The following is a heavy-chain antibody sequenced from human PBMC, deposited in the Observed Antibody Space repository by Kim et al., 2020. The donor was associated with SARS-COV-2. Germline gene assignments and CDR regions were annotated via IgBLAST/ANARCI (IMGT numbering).Heavy chain of an antibody. CDR1: GFTFSSYW. V-gene: IGHV3-7*01. CDR3: ARVTVSGSYYPYYFDY. Sequence: GGSLRLSCAASGFTFSSYWMSWVRQAPGKGLEWVANIKQDGSEKYYVDSVKGRFTIPRDNAKNSLYLQMNSLRAEDTAVYYCARVTVSGSYYPYYFDYWGQGTLVTVSS. CDR2: IKQDGSEK. D-gene: IGHD3-10*01. J-gene: IGHJ4*02.